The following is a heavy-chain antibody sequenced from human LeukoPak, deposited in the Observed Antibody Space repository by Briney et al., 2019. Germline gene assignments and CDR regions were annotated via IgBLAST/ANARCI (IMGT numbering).Heavy chain of an antibody. CDR2: INWNGDST. D-gene: IGHD6-19*01. CDR1: GFTFSNYE. Sequence: PGGSLRLSCAASGFTFSNYEMNWVRQAPGKGLEWVSGINWNGDSTDYADSVKGRFTISRDNAKNSLYLQMNSLRDEDTAVYYCARWLNYWGRGTLVTVSS. CDR3: ARWLNY. V-gene: IGHV3-20*04. J-gene: IGHJ4*02.